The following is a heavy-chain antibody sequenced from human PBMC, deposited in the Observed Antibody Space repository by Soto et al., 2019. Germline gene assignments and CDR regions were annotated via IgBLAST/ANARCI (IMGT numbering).Heavy chain of an antibody. CDR1: NGSISNFY. CDR2: IHTSGTT. CDR3: ARSSHKESWFDP. Sequence: QVQLQESGPGLVKPSETLSLSCTVSNGSISNFYWNWIRHPAGKRLEWIGRIHTSGTTSYNPSLRRRVTMSVDTSKNQFFLKLNAVTAADTAVYYCARSSHKESWFDPWGQGTLVTVSS. V-gene: IGHV4-4*07. J-gene: IGHJ5*02. D-gene: IGHD6-13*01.